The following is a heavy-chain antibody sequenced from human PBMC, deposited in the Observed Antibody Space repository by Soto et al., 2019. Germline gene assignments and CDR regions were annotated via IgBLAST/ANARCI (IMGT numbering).Heavy chain of an antibody. CDR2: IFHSGNT. CDR1: GDSIIDDKL. Sequence: QVQLQESGPGLVKPSGTLSLTCSVSGDSIIDDKLCSWVRQPPGKGLEWIGEIFHSGNTNYNPSLKSRVTISVDKSKNQFSLNLSSVTAADTAVYFCARGGSVHWSSWGQGTLVTVSP. J-gene: IGHJ5*02. CDR3: ARGGSVHWSS. V-gene: IGHV4-4*02. D-gene: IGHD1-1*01.